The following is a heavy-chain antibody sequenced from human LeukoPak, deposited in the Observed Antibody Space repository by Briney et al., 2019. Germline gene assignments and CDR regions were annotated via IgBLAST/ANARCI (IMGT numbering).Heavy chain of an antibody. CDR2: INPSGGST. CDR3: ARSQEDSSGYYSNEFDY. V-gene: IGHV1-46*01. J-gene: IGHJ4*02. CDR1: GYTFTGYY. Sequence: ASVKVSCKASGYTFTGYYMHWVRQAPGQGLEWMGIINPSGGSTSYAQKFQGRVTMTRDTSTSTVYMELSSLRSEDTAVYYCARSQEDSSGYYSNEFDYWGQGTLVTVSS. D-gene: IGHD3-22*01.